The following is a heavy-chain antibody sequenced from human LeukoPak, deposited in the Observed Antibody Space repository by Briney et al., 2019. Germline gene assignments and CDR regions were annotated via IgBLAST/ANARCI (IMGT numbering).Heavy chain of an antibody. D-gene: IGHD3-22*01. CDR2: IKQDGSVE. Sequence: GGSLRLSCAASGFTFENYWMSWVRQAPGKGPEWVANIKQDGSVEHYLDSVKGRFTISRDNAKNSLILQMNSLRAEDTAVYYCARQGFGYYDSSGYYHDAFDIWGQGTMVTASS. CDR3: ARQGFGYYDSSGYYHDAFDI. CDR1: GFTFENYW. V-gene: IGHV3-7*03. J-gene: IGHJ3*02.